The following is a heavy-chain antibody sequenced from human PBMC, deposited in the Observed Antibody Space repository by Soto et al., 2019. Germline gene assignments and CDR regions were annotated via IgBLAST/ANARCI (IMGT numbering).Heavy chain of an antibody. J-gene: IGHJ4*02. CDR3: ARQFDYDSSGYYYAY. V-gene: IGHV1-69*13. Sequence: ASVKVSCKASGSTFSGSTVSWVRQAPGQGLEWMGGITPIFGTANYAQKFQGRVTITADESTTTAYMELNRLRSEDTAVYYCARQFDYDSSGYYYAYWGQGTRVTVSS. D-gene: IGHD3-22*01. CDR2: ITPIFGTA. CDR1: GSTFSGST.